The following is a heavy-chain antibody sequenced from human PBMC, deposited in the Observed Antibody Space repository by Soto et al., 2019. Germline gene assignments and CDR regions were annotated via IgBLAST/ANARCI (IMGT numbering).Heavy chain of an antibody. J-gene: IGHJ4*02. CDR3: AMDAHSRARSDH. Sequence: EVQLVESGGGLIQRGGSLRLSCAASGFTVSSSFMSWVRQAPGKGLEWVSTFCSDGTTYYADPVKGRFTISRDNSKSTLYLQMNNLEVEDTAVYYCAMDAHSRARSDHWGQGTLVTVSS. CDR2: FCSDGTT. D-gene: IGHD1-26*01. V-gene: IGHV3-53*01. CDR1: GFTVSSSF.